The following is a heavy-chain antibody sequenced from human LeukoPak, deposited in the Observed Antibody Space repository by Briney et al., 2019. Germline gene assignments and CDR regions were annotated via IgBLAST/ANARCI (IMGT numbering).Heavy chain of an antibody. J-gene: IGHJ4*02. V-gene: IGHV3-53*01. CDR1: GFTVSSNY. D-gene: IGHD3-22*01. CDR2: ISSGGST. CDR3: AREGSPLAYYDSSGYGMFDY. Sequence: PGGSLRLSCAASGFTVSSNYMSWVRQAPGKGLEWVSVISSGGSTYYADSVKGRFTISRDNSKNTLYLQMNSLRAEDTAVYYCAREGSPLAYYDSSGYGMFDYWGQGTLVTVSS.